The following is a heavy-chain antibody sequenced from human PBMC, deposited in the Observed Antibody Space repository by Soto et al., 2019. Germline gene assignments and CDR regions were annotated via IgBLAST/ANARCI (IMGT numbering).Heavy chain of an antibody. Sequence: PGGSLRLSCAASGFTFSSYGMHWVRQAPGKGLEWVAVIWYDGSNKYYADSVKGRFTISRDNSKNTLYLQMNSLRAEDTAVYYCARNLVVPAAIGPYYYYGMDVWGQGTTVTVSS. CDR1: GFTFSSYG. V-gene: IGHV3-33*01. CDR2: IWYDGSNK. CDR3: ARNLVVPAAIGPYYYYGMDV. D-gene: IGHD2-2*01. J-gene: IGHJ6*02.